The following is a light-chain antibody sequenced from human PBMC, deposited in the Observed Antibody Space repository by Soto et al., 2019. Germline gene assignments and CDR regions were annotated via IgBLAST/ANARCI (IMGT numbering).Light chain of an antibody. V-gene: IGLV2-14*01. CDR1: SSDVGGYNY. CDR3: SSYTSRSTLGV. CDR2: EVS. Sequence: QSVLTQPASVSGSPGQSITISCTGTSSDVGGYNYVSWYQHHPGKAPKLMIYEVSNRPSGVSNRFSGSKSGNSASLTISGLQAEDEADYYCSSYTSRSTLGVFGTGTKLTVL. J-gene: IGLJ1*01.